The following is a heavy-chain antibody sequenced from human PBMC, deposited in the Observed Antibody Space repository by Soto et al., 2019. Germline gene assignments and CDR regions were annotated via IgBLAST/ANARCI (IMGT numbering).Heavy chain of an antibody. D-gene: IGHD3-22*01. CDR3: AGFVTHVLHYYDRSGYSCAFDI. CDR1: GYIFTNYV. J-gene: IGHJ3*02. CDR2: ISTYNQNT. V-gene: IGHV1-18*01. Sequence: ASVKVSCKSSGYIFTNYVISWMRQAPGHGLEWMGWISTYNQNTNYAQKLQGRVTMTTDTSTDTAYMELRSLRSDDTAVYYCAGFVTHVLHYYDRSGYSCAFDIWGQGTMVTVSS.